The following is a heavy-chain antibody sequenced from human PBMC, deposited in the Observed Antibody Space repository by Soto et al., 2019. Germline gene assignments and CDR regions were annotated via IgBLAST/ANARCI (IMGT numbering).Heavy chain of an antibody. V-gene: IGHV1-8*01. CDR3: ARGGKYFYNGMDL. Sequence: QVQLVQSGAEVKRPGASVKVSCKASGYTFTSYDLNWVRQGTGQGLEWMGWMNPNSGDTGHAQKFQGRVTMTRDTSISTAYMELSSLRPEDTAVYYCARGGKYFYNGMDLWGQGTTVTVSS. J-gene: IGHJ6*02. CDR1: GYTFTSYD. CDR2: MNPNSGDT.